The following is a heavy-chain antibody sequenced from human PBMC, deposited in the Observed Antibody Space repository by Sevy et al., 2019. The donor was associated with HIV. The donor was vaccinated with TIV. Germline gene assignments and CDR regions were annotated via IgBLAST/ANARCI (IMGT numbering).Heavy chain of an antibody. CDR2: IYSDGST. V-gene: IGHV3-66*01. D-gene: IGHD5-18*01. CDR3: ARGKSGYGYGLDY. Sequence: GGSLRLSCAASGFPVSSNHMSWVRQAPGKGLEWVSVIYSDGSTYHADSVKGRFTISRDNSKNTLYLQMNSLRVEDTAVYYCARGKSGYGYGLDYWGQGTLVTVSS. CDR1: GFPVSSNH. J-gene: IGHJ4*02.